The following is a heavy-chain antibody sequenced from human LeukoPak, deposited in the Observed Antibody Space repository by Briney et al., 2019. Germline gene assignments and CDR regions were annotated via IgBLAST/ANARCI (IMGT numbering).Heavy chain of an antibody. V-gene: IGHV1-46*01. CDR1: GYTFTSYY. J-gene: IGHJ4*02. D-gene: IGHD6-13*01. CDR3: ARGYSSSWELYYFDY. CDR2: INPSGGST. Sequence: ASVKVSCKASGYTFTSYYMHWVRQAPGQGLEWMGIINPSGGSTSYAQKFQGRVTMTRDMSTSTVYVELSSLRSEDTAVYYCARGYSSSWELYYFDYWGQGTLVTVSS.